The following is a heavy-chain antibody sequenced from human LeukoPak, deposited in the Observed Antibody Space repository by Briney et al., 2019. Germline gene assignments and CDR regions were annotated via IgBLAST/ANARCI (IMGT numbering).Heavy chain of an antibody. V-gene: IGHV3-48*04. D-gene: IGHD3-22*01. Sequence: PGGSLRLSCAASGFTFSNSIMHWVRQAPGKGLEWVSYISSSGSTIYYADSVKGRFTISRDNAKNSLYLQMNSLRAEDTAVYYCARGPLSYYYDSSGYCNYWGQGTLVTVSS. CDR2: ISSSGSTI. CDR1: GFTFSNSI. CDR3: ARGPLSYYYDSSGYCNY. J-gene: IGHJ4*02.